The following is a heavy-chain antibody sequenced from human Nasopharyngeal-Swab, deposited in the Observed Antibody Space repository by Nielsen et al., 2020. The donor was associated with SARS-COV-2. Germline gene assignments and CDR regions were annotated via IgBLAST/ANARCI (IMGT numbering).Heavy chain of an antibody. CDR1: GLSVTNSH. CDR3: ARDPRGDGYSFFDY. CDR2: IYGGGTT. D-gene: IGHD5-24*01. V-gene: IGHV3-53*01. Sequence: GESLKISCAASGLSVTNSHMNWIRQAPGKGLEWVSVIYGGGTTEYADSVRGRFTISRDRSGNTLYLQMNRLRADDTAIYYCARDPRGDGYSFFDYWGQGTEVTVSS. J-gene: IGHJ4*02.